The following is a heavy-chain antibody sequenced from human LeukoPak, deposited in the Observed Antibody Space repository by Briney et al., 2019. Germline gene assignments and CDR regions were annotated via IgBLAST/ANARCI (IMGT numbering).Heavy chain of an antibody. D-gene: IGHD6-13*01. CDR1: GYTFTSYD. Sequence: ASVKVSCKVSGYTFTSYDINWVRQATGQGLEWMGWMNPNSGNTGYAQKFQGRVTMTRNTSISTAYMELSSLRSEDTAVYYCARKYSSSWKLSVLQHWGQGTLVTVSS. V-gene: IGHV1-8*01. CDR3: ARKYSSSWKLSVLQH. CDR2: MNPNSGNT. J-gene: IGHJ1*01.